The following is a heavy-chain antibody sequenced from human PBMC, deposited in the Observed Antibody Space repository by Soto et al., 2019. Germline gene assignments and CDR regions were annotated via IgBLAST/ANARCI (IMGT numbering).Heavy chain of an antibody. CDR2: ISYDGSNK. D-gene: IGHD5-12*01. J-gene: IGHJ3*02. CDR1: GFTFSSYG. Sequence: RRLSCAASGFTFSSYGMHWVRQAPGKGLEWVAVISYDGSNKYYADSVKGRFTISRDNSKNTLYLQMNSLRAEDTAVYYCAKARDGYNYVRWDDAFDIWGQGTMVTVSS. V-gene: IGHV3-30*18. CDR3: AKARDGYNYVRWDDAFDI.